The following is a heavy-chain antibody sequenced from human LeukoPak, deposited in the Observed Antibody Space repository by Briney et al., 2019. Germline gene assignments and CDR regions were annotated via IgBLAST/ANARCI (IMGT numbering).Heavy chain of an antibody. CDR3: ARDFDSDAFDI. Sequence: GRSLRLSCAASRFTFSSYGMHWVRQAPGKGLEWVAYIQYDGSNEQYADSVKGRFSISRDSSKNILYLQMNSLRAEDTAVYYCARDFDSDAFDIWGQGTMVTVSS. J-gene: IGHJ3*02. D-gene: IGHD3-9*01. CDR1: RFTFSSYG. CDR2: IQYDGSNE. V-gene: IGHV3-30*19.